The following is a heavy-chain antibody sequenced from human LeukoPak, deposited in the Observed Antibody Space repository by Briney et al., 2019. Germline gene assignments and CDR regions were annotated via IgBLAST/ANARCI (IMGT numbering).Heavy chain of an antibody. D-gene: IGHD3-22*01. Sequence: GGSLRLSCAVSGISLSNHGMSWVRQAPGKGLEWVAGISGSGGSTNYADSVKGRFTISRDNPKNTLYLQMNRLRAEDTAVYFCAKRGVVIRVILVGFHKEAYYFDSWGQGALVTVSS. CDR1: GISLSNHG. V-gene: IGHV3-23*01. J-gene: IGHJ4*02. CDR2: ISGSGGST. CDR3: AKRGVVIRVILVGFHKEAYYFDS.